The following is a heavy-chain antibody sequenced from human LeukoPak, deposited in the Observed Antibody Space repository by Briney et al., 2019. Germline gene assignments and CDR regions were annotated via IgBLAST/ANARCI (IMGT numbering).Heavy chain of an antibody. J-gene: IGHJ4*02. V-gene: IGHV1-2*02. CDR1: GFTFTDYY. CDR2: IGPHSSAT. CDR3: AREGNGLLSRDFDY. D-gene: IGHD2/OR15-2a*01. Sequence: ASMKVSCKSSGFTFTDYYIHWVRQAPGQGLEWMGYIGPHSSATRSPQEFQGRVTMTRDTSMSTAYMELTRLTSDDTAVYYCAREGNGLLSRDFDYWGQGTLVTVSS.